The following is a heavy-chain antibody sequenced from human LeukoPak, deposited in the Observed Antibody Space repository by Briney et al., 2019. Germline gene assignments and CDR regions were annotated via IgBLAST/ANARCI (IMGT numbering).Heavy chain of an antibody. CDR2: IIPIFGTA. Sequence: SVKGSCKASGGTFRSYAISWVGQAPGQGVVWMGGIIPIFGTANYAQKFQGRVTITTDESTSTAYMELSSLRSEDTAVYYCARGGWELPLHWGQGTLVTVSS. CDR1: GGTFRSYA. V-gene: IGHV1-69*05. J-gene: IGHJ4*02. D-gene: IGHD1-26*01. CDR3: ARGGWELPLH.